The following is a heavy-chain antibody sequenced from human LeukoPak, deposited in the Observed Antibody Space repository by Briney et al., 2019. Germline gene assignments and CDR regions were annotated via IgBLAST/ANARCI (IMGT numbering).Heavy chain of an antibody. CDR3: ARDRFGELFGY. J-gene: IGHJ4*02. V-gene: IGHV3-74*01. D-gene: IGHD3-10*01. Sequence: GGSLRLSCAASGFTFRSYWMHWVRQAPGKGLVWVSRINSDGSSTSYADSVKGRFTISRDNAKNTLYLQMNSLRAEDTAVYYCARDRFGELFGYWGQGILVTVSS. CDR2: INSDGSST. CDR1: GFTFRSYW.